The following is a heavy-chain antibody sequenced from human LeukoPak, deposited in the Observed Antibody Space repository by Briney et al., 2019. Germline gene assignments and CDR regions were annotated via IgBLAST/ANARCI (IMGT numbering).Heavy chain of an antibody. CDR3: ARENLGYYYGMDV. CDR1: GYTFTSYY. D-gene: IGHD7-27*01. J-gene: IGHJ6*02. V-gene: IGHV1-46*01. Sequence: ASVKVSCKASGYTFTSYYMHWVRQAPGQGLEWMGIINPSGGSTSYAQKFQGRVTMTRDTSTSTVYMELSSLRPEDTAVYYCARENLGYYYGMDVWGQGTTVTVSS. CDR2: INPSGGST.